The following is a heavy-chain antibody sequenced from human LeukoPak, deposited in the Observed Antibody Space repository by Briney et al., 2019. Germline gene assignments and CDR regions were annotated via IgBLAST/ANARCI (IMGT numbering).Heavy chain of an antibody. D-gene: IGHD3-10*01. CDR3: ARDLGVVRFDP. V-gene: IGHV3-7*01. J-gene: IGHJ5*02. Sequence: PGGSLRLSCAASGFTFSNYWMSWVRQAPGKGLEWVANIKQDGREYYYVDSVKGRFTISRDNAKNSLYLQMNSLRAGDTAVYYCARDLGVVRFDPRGQGTLVTVSS. CDR2: IKQDGREY. CDR1: GFTFSNYW.